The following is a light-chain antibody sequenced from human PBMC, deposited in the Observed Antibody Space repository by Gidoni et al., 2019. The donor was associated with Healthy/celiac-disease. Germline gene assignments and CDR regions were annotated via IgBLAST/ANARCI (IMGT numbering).Light chain of an antibody. Sequence: QSALPQPASVSGSPGQSITITCTGTSSDVGSYNLVSWYQQHPGKAPKLMIYEGSKRPSGVSNRFSGSKSGNTASLTISGLQAEDEADYYCCSYAGSPYVFGTGTKVTVL. CDR3: CSYAGSPYV. CDR1: SSDVGSYNL. CDR2: EGS. V-gene: IGLV2-23*01. J-gene: IGLJ1*01.